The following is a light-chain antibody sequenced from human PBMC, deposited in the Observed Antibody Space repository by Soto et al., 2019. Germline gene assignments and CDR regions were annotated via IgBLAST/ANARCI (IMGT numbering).Light chain of an antibody. CDR2: DDI. CDR1: SSNIGAGYD. J-gene: IGLJ1*01. V-gene: IGLV1-40*01. Sequence: QTVVTQPPSVSGAPGQRVTISCTGSSSNIGAGYDVHWYQQLPGTAPKLLIYDDINRPSGVPDRFSGSKSGTSASLAITGLQPEDEADYYCQSYDSSLSGSIVFGTGTKLTVL. CDR3: QSYDSSLSGSIV.